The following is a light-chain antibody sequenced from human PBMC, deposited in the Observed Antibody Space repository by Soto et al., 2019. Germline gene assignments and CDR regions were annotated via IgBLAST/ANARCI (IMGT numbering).Light chain of an antibody. CDR2: DAS. Sequence: EIVLAQSPATLSLSPGERATLSCRASQSVSIYLAWYQQKPGQAPRLLIYDASNRATGIPARFSGSGSGTDFTLTISSLEPEDFAVYSCQQYNNWPITFGQGTRLE. V-gene: IGKV3-11*01. CDR1: QSVSIY. CDR3: QQYNNWPIT. J-gene: IGKJ5*01.